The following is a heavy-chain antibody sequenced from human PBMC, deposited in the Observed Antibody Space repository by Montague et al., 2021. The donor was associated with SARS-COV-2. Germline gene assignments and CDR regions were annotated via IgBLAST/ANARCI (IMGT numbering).Heavy chain of an antibody. J-gene: IGHJ6*02. CDR3: ARGSQVGSWPPTDSGMDV. D-gene: IGHD6-13*01. V-gene: IGHV6-1*01. CDR1: GDSVSSNSAA. Sequence: CAISGDSVSSNSAAWKWIRQSPSRGLEWLGRTYYRSKWHNDYAESVKSRITINPDTSKNQISLQLNSVTPEDPAVYYCARGSQVGSWPPTDSGMDVWGQGTKVTVSS. CDR2: TYYRSKWHN.